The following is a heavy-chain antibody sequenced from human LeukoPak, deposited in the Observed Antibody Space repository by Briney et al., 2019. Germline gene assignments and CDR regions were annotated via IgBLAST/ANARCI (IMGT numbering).Heavy chain of an antibody. Sequence: SETLSLTXTVSGGSISSYYWSWIRQPPGKGLEWIGYIYYSGSTNYNPSLKSRVTISVDTSKNQFSLKLSSVTAADTAVYYCARDAYYDSSGPYHGNWFDPWGQGTLVTVSS. J-gene: IGHJ5*02. CDR2: IYYSGST. CDR3: ARDAYYDSSGPYHGNWFDP. D-gene: IGHD3-22*01. CDR1: GGSISSYY. V-gene: IGHV4-59*01.